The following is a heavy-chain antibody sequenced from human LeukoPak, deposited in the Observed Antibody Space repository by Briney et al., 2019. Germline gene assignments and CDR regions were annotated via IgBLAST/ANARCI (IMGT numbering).Heavy chain of an antibody. J-gene: IGHJ4*02. V-gene: IGHV3-66*01. CDR1: GFTFSSYS. D-gene: IGHD3-9*01. CDR3: ARSFYDILIGYYQYFDY. Sequence: PGGSLRLSCAASGFTFSSYSMKWVRQAPGKGLEWVSVIYRDGSSYYAESVKGRFTISRDNSKNTLYIQMNSLRAEDTAVYYCARSFYDILIGYYQYFDYWGQGTLVTVSS. CDR2: IYRDGSS.